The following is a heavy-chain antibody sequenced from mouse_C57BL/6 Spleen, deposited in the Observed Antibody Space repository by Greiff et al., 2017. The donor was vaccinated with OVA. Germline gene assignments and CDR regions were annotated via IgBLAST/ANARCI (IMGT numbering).Heavy chain of an antibody. CDR2: ISPGDGDT. V-gene: IGHV1-82*01. Sequence: VQLQQSGPELVKPGASVKISCKASGYAFSSSWMNWVKQRPGKGLEWIGRISPGDGDTNYNGKFKGKATLTADKSSSTAYMQLSRLTSEDSAVYFCARADYPWFAYWGQGTLVTVSA. D-gene: IGHD2-4*01. J-gene: IGHJ3*01. CDR3: ARADYPWFAY. CDR1: GYAFSSSW.